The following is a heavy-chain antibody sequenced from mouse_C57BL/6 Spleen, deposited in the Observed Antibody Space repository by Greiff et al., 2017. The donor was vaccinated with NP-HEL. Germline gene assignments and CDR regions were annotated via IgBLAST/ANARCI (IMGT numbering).Heavy chain of an antibody. Sequence: EVKLVESEGGLVQPGSSMKLSCTASGFTFSDYYMAWVRQVPEKGLEWVANINYDGSSTYYLDSLKSRFIISRDNAKNILYLQMSSLKSEDTATYYCARDEGVGYFDVWGTGTTVTVSS. J-gene: IGHJ1*03. V-gene: IGHV5-16*01. CDR3: ARDEGVGYFDV. CDR2: INYDGSST. D-gene: IGHD1-3*01. CDR1: GFTFSDYY.